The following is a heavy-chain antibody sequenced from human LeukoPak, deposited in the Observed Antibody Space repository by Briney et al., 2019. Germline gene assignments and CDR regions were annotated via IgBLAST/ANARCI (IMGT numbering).Heavy chain of an antibody. V-gene: IGHV3-30*04. CDR3: ARREAWLNAFDI. CDR1: GFTFSSYA. CDR2: ISYDGSNK. J-gene: IGHJ3*02. D-gene: IGHD1-26*01. Sequence: GRSLRLSCAASGFTFSSYAMHWVRQAPGKGLEWVAVISYDGSNKYYADSVKGRFTISRDNSKNTLYLQMNSLRAEDTAVYYCARREAWLNAFDIWGQGTMVTVSS.